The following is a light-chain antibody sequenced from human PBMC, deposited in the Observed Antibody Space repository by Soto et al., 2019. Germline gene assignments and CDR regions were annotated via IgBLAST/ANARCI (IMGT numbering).Light chain of an antibody. V-gene: IGLV2-23*01. CDR2: EGN. CDR1: SSDVDNYNL. CDR3: CSYAGRDTSRV. J-gene: IGLJ2*01. Sequence: QSALTQPASVSGSPGQSITVSCIGTSSDVDNYNLVSWYQHHAGKAPKLLIYEGNKRPSGVSTRFSGSKSVNLASLTISGLQAEDEADYYCCSYAGRDTSRVFGGGTKLTVL.